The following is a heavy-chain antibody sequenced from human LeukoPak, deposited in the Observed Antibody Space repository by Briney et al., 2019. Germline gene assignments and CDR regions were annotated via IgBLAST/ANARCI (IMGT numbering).Heavy chain of an antibody. CDR2: ISYDGSNK. CDR3: ARDRRGSGSSFDY. CDR1: GFTFSSYA. J-gene: IGHJ4*02. Sequence: GGSLRLSCAASGFTFSSYAMHWVRQAPGNGLEWVAVISYDGSNKYYADSVKGRFTISRDNSENTLYLQMNSLRAEDTAVYYCARDRRGSGSSFDYWGQGTLVTVSS. D-gene: IGHD3-10*01. V-gene: IGHV3-30*04.